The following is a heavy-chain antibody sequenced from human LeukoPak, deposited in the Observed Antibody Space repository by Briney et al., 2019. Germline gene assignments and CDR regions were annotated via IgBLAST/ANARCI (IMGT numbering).Heavy chain of an antibody. Sequence: PGGSLRLSCAASGFTDSSNYMSWVRQAPGKGLEWVSVIYSGGSTYYADSVKGRFTISRDNSKNTLYLQMNSLRAEDTAVYYCARGKGYGDYFYFDYWGQGTLVTVSS. CDR2: IYSGGST. D-gene: IGHD4-17*01. V-gene: IGHV3-66*01. CDR1: GFTDSSNY. CDR3: ARGKGYGDYFYFDY. J-gene: IGHJ4*02.